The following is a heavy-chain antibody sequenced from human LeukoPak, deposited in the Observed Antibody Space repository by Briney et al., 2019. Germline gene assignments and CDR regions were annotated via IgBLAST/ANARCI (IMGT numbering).Heavy chain of an antibody. CDR1: GGSISSSSYY. V-gene: IGHV4-39*01. J-gene: IGHJ4*02. Sequence: SETLSLTCTVSGGSISSSSYYWGWIRQPPGKGLEWNGSIYYSGSTYYNPSLKSRVTISVDTSKNQFSLKLTSVTAADTAVYHCARLGVVVAATQIDYWGQGTLVTVSS. D-gene: IGHD2-15*01. CDR2: IYYSGST. CDR3: ARLGVVVAATQIDY.